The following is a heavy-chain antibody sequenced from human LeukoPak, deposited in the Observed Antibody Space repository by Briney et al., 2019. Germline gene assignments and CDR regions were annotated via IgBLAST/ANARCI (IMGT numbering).Heavy chain of an antibody. CDR1: GFTFCDYA. CDR2: IRSKAYGGTT. J-gene: IGHJ4*02. V-gene: IGHV3-49*03. CDR3: TRNHYYDSSYFDY. Sequence: GGSLRLSCTASGFTFCDYAMSWFRQAPGKGLEWVGFIRSKAYGGTTEYAASVKGRFTISRDDSKSIAYLQMNSLKTEDTAVYYCTRNHYYDSSYFDYWGQGTLVTVSS. D-gene: IGHD3-22*01.